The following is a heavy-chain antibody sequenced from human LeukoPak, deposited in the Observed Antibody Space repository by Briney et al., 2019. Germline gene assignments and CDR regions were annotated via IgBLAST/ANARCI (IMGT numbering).Heavy chain of an antibody. J-gene: IGHJ5*02. CDR2: ISVYNGNT. CDR3: ARDYYGSGSYIWFDP. Sequence: ASVKVSCKASGYTFINYGISWVRQAPGQGLEWMGWISVYNGNTNYAQKLQGRVTMTTDTSTSTAYMELRSLRSDDTALYYCARDYYGSGSYIWFDPWGQGTLVTVSS. D-gene: IGHD3-10*01. CDR1: GYTFINYG. V-gene: IGHV1-18*01.